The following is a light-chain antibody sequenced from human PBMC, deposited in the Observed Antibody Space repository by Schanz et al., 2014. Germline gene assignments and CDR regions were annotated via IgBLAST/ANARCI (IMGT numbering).Light chain of an antibody. V-gene: IGKV3-11*01. Sequence: EIEMTQSPATLSVSPGERATLSCRASQSVSSNLAWYQQKPGQAPRLLIYAASNRATGIPARFGGSGSGTDFTLTISRLAPEDFAFYYCQHRSYWRGTFGQGTKLEIK. CDR3: QHRSYWRGT. J-gene: IGKJ2*02. CDR1: QSVSSN. CDR2: AAS.